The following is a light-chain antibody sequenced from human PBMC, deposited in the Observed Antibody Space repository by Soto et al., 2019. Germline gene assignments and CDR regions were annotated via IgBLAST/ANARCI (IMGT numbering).Light chain of an antibody. CDR2: RNN. CDR1: TSNIGSTY. Sequence: QSVLTQPPSTSGTPGQTVSISCSGGTSNIGSTYAFWYQQLPGTAPKLLIYRNNQRPSGVSDRFSGSRSGTSASLAITGLRVDDEANYYCASWDNNLNGPIFGGGTQLTVL. J-gene: IGLJ7*01. CDR3: ASWDNNLNGPI. V-gene: IGLV1-47*01.